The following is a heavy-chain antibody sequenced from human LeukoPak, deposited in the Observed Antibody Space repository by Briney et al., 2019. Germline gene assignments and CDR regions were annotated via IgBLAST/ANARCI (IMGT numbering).Heavy chain of an antibody. Sequence: PSETLSLTCVVSGDYISGYYWSWIRQPPGKGLERIGYIHFSGSTKYNPSHRGRVDISVDTSTNQFSLRLTSVTAADTALYFCARHIYGDSVAFDIWGQGTLVTVSS. CDR2: IHFSGST. CDR1: GDYISGYY. J-gene: IGHJ3*02. CDR3: ARHIYGDSVAFDI. V-gene: IGHV4-59*08. D-gene: IGHD4-17*01.